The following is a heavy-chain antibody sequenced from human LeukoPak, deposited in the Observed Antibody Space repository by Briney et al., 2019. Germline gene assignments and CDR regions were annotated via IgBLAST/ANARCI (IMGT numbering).Heavy chain of an antibody. CDR2: IKEDGSEK. CDR1: GFTFSNYW. V-gene: IGHV3-7*01. CDR3: ASGRQLGY. J-gene: IGHJ4*02. D-gene: IGHD6-13*01. Sequence: GGSLRLSCAASGFTFSNYWMSWVRQAPGKGLEWVANIKEDGSEKYYVDSVKGRSTISRDNARNSLYLQINSLRAEDTAVYYCASGRQLGYWGQGTLVTVSS.